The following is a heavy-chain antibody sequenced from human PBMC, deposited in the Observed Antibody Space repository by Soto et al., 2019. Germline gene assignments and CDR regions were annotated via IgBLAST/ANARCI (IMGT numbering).Heavy chain of an antibody. CDR1: GFTFSSYG. V-gene: IGHV3-33*01. CDR2: IWYDGSNK. D-gene: IGHD3-3*01. J-gene: IGHJ4*02. CDR3: ARGYDFWSGYFDYFDY. Sequence: QVQLVESGGGVVQHGRSLRLSCAASGFTFSSYGMHWVRQAPGKGLEWVAVIWYDGSNKYYADSVKGRFTISRDNSKNTLYLQMNSLRAEDTAVYYCARGYDFWSGYFDYFDYWGQGTLVTVSS.